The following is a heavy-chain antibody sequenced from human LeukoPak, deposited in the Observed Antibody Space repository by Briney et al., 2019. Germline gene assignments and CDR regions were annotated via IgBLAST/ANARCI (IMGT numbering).Heavy chain of an antibody. J-gene: IGHJ4*02. V-gene: IGHV1-24*01. D-gene: IGHD3-16*01. CDR2: FDPEVGET. CDR3: ALFRMGTSYSFDY. Sequence: ASVKVSCKVTGNTLSEFSMHWVRQSPGKGLEWMGGFDPEVGETVYAQKFQGRVTMTEDTSTETAYMELSSLRSEDTAVYYCALFRMGTSYSFDYWGQGTLVTVSS. CDR1: GNTLSEFS.